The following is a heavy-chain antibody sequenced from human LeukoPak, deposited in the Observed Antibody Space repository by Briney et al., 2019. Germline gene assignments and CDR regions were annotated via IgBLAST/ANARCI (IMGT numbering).Heavy chain of an antibody. J-gene: IGHJ4*02. Sequence: PGGSLRLSCTASGFTFSTYAMGWARQAPGKGLEWVSGIGGNGVDTYYADSAKGRFTISRDNSKNTVYLQMNSLRGEDTALYYCVKAYTTSGTYLEPWGQGTLVTVSS. CDR2: IGGNGVDT. V-gene: IGHV3-23*01. D-gene: IGHD1-26*01. CDR1: GFTFSTYA. CDR3: VKAYTTSGTYLEP.